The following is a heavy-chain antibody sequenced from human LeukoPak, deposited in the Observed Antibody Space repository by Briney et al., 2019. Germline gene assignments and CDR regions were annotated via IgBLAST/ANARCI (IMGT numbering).Heavy chain of an antibody. Sequence: PGGSLRLSCAASGFTFRSYAMGWVRQAPGKGLEWVSAISGSGGSTYYADSVKGRFTISRDNSKNTLYLQMNSLRAEDTAVYYCARGYCSGGSCYDFDYWGQGTLVTVSS. D-gene: IGHD2-15*01. J-gene: IGHJ4*02. CDR2: ISGSGGST. CDR3: ARGYCSGGSCYDFDY. V-gene: IGHV3-23*01. CDR1: GFTFRSYA.